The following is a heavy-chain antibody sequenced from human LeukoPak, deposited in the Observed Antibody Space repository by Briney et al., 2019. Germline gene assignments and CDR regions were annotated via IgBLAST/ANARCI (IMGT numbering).Heavy chain of an antibody. Sequence: GGSLRLSCSASGFSVDSSYMSWVRQAPGKGLEWVSVIYSNGKEYYAESAKGRFTISRDISKNSLDLQMNRLRVEDTAVYYCARDSHTSGIDSWGQGTLVIVSS. J-gene: IGHJ5*01. CDR2: IYSNGKE. CDR3: ARDSHTSGIDS. V-gene: IGHV3-53*01. D-gene: IGHD6-19*01. CDR1: GFSVDSSY.